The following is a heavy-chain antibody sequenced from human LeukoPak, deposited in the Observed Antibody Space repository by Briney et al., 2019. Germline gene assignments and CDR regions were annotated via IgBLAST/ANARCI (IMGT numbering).Heavy chain of an antibody. Sequence: GGSLRLSCVGSGFIFSDYWIHWVRQAPGKGLVWISRINSDGTSTSYANPVKGRFTISRDNAKNTVFPQMDTLGAEDTALYYCARMMAGYSSRLHAFDVWGQGTMVTVSS. J-gene: IGHJ3*01. CDR1: GFIFSDYW. CDR2: INSDGTST. D-gene: IGHD6-19*01. CDR3: ARMMAGYSSRLHAFDV. V-gene: IGHV3-74*01.